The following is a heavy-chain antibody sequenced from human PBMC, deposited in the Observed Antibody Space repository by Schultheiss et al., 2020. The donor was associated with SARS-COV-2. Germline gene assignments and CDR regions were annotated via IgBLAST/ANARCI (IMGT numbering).Heavy chain of an antibody. V-gene: IGHV4-31*03. D-gene: IGHD6-6*01. J-gene: IGHJ4*02. CDR3: ARGAAGSSSSGFDY. Sequence: SETLSLTCTVSGGSISSGGYYWSWIRQHPGKGLEWIGYIYYSGSTYYNPSLKSRVTISVDTSKNQFSLKLSSVTAADTAVYYCARGAAGSSSSGFDYWGQGTLVTVSS. CDR2: IYYSGST. CDR1: GGSISSGGYY.